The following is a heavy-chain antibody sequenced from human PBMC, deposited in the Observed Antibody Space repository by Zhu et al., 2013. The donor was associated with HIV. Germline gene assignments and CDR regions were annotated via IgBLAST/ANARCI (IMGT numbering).Heavy chain of an antibody. Sequence: QVQLVQSGAEVKKPGSSVKVSCKASGGTFSSYAISWVRQAPGQGLEWMGGIIPIFGTANYAQKFQGRVTITADKSTSTAYMELSSLRSEDTAVYYCAREEQGLTPVWPRLGYWGQGTLVTVSS. CDR2: IIPIFGTA. V-gene: IGHV1-69*06. J-gene: IGHJ4*02. CDR1: GGTFSSYA. CDR3: AREEQGLTPVWPRLGY. D-gene: IGHD1-20*01.